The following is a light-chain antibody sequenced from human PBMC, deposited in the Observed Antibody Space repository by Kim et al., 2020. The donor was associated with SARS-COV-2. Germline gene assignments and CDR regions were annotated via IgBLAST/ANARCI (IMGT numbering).Light chain of an antibody. J-gene: IGKJ2*01. CDR1: QSVGSN. Sequence: EIVMTQSPATLSVSPGERATLSCRASQSVGSNLAWYQQKPGQAPRLLIYRASTRATGIPARFSGSGSGTEFTLTISSLQSEDFAVYSCQQYINLPPGTSGQGTKLEI. CDR3: QQYINLPPGT. V-gene: IGKV3-15*01. CDR2: RAS.